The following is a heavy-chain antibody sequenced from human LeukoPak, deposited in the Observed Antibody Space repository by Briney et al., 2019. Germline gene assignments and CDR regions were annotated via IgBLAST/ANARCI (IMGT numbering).Heavy chain of an antibody. CDR3: ARSPTLDYYDSSGFFDY. D-gene: IGHD3-22*01. V-gene: IGHV1-46*01. CDR2: INPSGGST. J-gene: IGHJ4*02. CDR1: GYTFTGYY. Sequence: GASVKVSCKTSGYTFTGYYMHWVRQAPGQGLEWMGIINPSGGSTSYAQKFQGRVTMTRDTSTSTVYMELSSLRSEDTAVYYCARSPTLDYYDSSGFFDYWGQGTLVTVSS.